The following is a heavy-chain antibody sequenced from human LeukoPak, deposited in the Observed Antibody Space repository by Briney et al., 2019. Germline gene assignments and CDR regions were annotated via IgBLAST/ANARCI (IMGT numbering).Heavy chain of an antibody. CDR3: AREGGGGGWPYYYYYMDV. J-gene: IGHJ6*03. D-gene: IGHD3-16*01. V-gene: IGHV1-2*02. CDR1: GYTFTGYY. Sequence: ASVKVSCKASGYTFTGYYMHWVRQAPGQGLEWMGWINPNSGGTNYAQKFQGRVTMTRDTSISTAYMELSRLRADDTAVYYGAREGGGGGWPYYYYYMDVWGKGTTVTVSS. CDR2: INPNSGGT.